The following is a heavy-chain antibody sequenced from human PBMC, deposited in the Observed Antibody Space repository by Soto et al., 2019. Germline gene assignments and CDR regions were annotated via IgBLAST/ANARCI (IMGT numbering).Heavy chain of an antibody. D-gene: IGHD3-22*01. V-gene: IGHV4-59*01. CDR3: ATPQDYDDCLDS. Sequence: SETLSLTCTVSGGSISSYYWSWIRQPPGKGLEWIGYIYYSGSTNYNPSLKSRVTISVDTSKNQFSLKLSSVTAADTAVYYCATPQDYDDCLDSWGQGTLVTVSS. CDR2: IYYSGST. J-gene: IGHJ4*02. CDR1: GGSISSYY.